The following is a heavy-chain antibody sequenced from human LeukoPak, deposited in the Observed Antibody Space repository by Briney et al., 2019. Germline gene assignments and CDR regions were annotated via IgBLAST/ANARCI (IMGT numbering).Heavy chain of an antibody. CDR1: GASVNSGGYY. CDR2: INHSGST. V-gene: IGHV4-34*01. D-gene: IGHD3-3*01. CDR3: ARWRITTFGVARYYYYGMDV. J-gene: IGHJ6*02. Sequence: PSETLSLTCAVSGASVNSGGYYWSWIRQPPGKGLEWIGEINHSGSTNYNPSLKSRVTISVDTSKNQFSLKLSSVTAADTAVYYCARWRITTFGVARYYYYGMDVWGQGTTVTVSS.